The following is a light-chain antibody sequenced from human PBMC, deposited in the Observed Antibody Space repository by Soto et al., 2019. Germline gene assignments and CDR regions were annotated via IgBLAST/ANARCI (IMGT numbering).Light chain of an antibody. Sequence: QSAMTQPPSASGSPGQSVTISCTGTGSDVGAYEYVSWYQQHPGRAPKLIVYQVSQRPSGVPDRFSGSKSGNTASLTVSGLQAEDEADYYCGSYTGSNILIFGGGTKLTVL. CDR3: GSYTGSNILI. V-gene: IGLV2-8*01. CDR2: QVS. J-gene: IGLJ2*01. CDR1: GSDVGAYEY.